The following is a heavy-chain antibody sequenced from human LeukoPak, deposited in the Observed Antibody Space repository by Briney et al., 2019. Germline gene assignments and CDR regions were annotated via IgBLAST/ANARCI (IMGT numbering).Heavy chain of an antibody. CDR2: ISAYNGNT. J-gene: IGHJ4*02. CDR3: AREDYDILTGYSSYYFDY. CDR1: GYTFTSYG. D-gene: IGHD3-9*01. V-gene: IGHV1-18*01. Sequence: ASVKVSCKASGYTFTSYGISWVRQAPGQGLEWMGWISAYNGNTNYAQKLQGRVTMTTDTSTSTAYMELRSLRSDDTAVYYCAREDYDILTGYSSYYFDYWGQGTLVTVSS.